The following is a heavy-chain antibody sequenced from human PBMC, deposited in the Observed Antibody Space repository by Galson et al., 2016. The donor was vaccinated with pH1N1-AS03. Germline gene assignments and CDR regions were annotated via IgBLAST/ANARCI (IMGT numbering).Heavy chain of an antibody. CDR2: INEDGSAH. V-gene: IGHV3-7*01. CDR1: GFTFNNYW. J-gene: IGHJ4*02. D-gene: IGHD6-19*01. CDR3: VAGAGWLFDY. Sequence: SLRLSCAASGFTFNNYWMSWVRQAPGKGLEWVANINEDGSAHFYVDSVKGRFIISRDNAKNSLYLQMNSLRDEDTGFYYCVAGAGWLFDYWGQGVLVTVSS.